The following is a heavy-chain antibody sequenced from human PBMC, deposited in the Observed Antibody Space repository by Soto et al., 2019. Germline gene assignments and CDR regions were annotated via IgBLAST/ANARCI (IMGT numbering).Heavy chain of an antibody. Sequence: QVQLQESGPGLVKPSGTLSLTCAVSGGSVSSNNWWSWVRQSPGKGLEWMGEIYHSGSAHYNPSLKSRATISLDKSKNLFSLRLTSVTVADTAVYYCARVPGVVVSADDAFDIWGPGTRVIVSS. D-gene: IGHD2-21*02. V-gene: IGHV4-4*02. CDR2: IYHSGSA. CDR3: ARVPGVVVSADDAFDI. J-gene: IGHJ3*02. CDR1: GGSVSSNNW.